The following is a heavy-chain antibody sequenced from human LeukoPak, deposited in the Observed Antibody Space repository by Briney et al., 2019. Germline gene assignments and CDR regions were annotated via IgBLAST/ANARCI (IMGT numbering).Heavy chain of an antibody. CDR2: INSDGSST. D-gene: IGHD6-13*01. CDR1: GFTFSSYW. J-gene: IGHJ5*02. Sequence: PGGSLRLSCAASGFTFSSYWLHWVRHAPGEGLVWVSRINSDGSSTSYADSVKGRFTISRDNAKNTLYLQMNSLRAEDTAVYYCARERIAAAGRNWFDPWGQGTLVTVSS. V-gene: IGHV3-74*01. CDR3: ARERIAAAGRNWFDP.